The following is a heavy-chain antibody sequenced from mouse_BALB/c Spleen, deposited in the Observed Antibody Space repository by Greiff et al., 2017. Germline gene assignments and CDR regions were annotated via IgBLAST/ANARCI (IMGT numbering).Heavy chain of an antibody. J-gene: IGHJ3*01. V-gene: IGHV1-54*01. CDR3: AGGGNYWFAY. CDR1: GYAFTNYL. D-gene: IGHD2-1*01. CDR2: INPGSGGT. Sequence: QVHVKQSGAELVRPGTSVKLSCKASGYAFTNYLIEWVKQRPGQGLEWIGVINPGSGGTNYNEKFKGKATLTADKSSSTAYMQLSSLTSDDSAVCFCAGGGNYWFAYWGQGTLVTVSA.